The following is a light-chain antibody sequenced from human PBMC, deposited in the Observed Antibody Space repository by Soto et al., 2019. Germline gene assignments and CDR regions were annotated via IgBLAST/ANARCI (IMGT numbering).Light chain of an antibody. CDR2: GAS. V-gene: IGKV3-15*01. J-gene: IGKJ2*01. CDR3: QQYNNWPLYT. CDR1: QSVSSN. Sequence: EIVMTQSPATLSVSPGERATLSCRASQSVSSNLAWYQQKPGQAPRLLIYGASTRATGIPARFSGSGSGTEYALTISSLQTADLAVYYGQQYNNWPLYTFGQGTKLEIK.